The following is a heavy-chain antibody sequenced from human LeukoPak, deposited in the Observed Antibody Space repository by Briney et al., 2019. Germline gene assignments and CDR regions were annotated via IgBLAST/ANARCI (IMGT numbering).Heavy chain of an antibody. V-gene: IGHV1-46*01. CDR3: ARGVTLTTRPEIWAGDY. Sequence: ASVKVSCKSSGYTFTSYYVHWVRQAPGQRLEWVGIINPSGGSRTYAQKFQGRVTMTRDTSTSTVYMELSSLRSEDTAVYYCARGVTLTTRPEIWAGDYWGQGTLVTVSS. CDR2: INPSGGSR. CDR1: GYTFTSYY. J-gene: IGHJ4*02. D-gene: IGHD6-6*01.